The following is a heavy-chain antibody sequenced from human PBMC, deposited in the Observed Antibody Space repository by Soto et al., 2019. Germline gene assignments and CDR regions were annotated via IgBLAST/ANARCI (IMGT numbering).Heavy chain of an antibody. V-gene: IGHV4-34*01. D-gene: IGHD6-13*01. CDR2: INHSGST. Sequence: QVQLQQWGAGLLKPSETLSLTCAVYGGSFSGYYWIWIRQPPGKGLAWLGEINHSGSTNYNPSLKGRVTISLDTSKNQCSLKLSSVTAASTAVYYGARGGPHEIAVAARDRAEYFQHWGQGTLVTFSS. J-gene: IGHJ1*01. CDR3: ARGGPHEIAVAARDRAEYFQH. CDR1: GGSFSGYY.